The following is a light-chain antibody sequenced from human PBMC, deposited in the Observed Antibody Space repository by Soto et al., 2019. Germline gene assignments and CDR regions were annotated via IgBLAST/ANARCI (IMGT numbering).Light chain of an antibody. J-gene: IGKJ4*01. CDR2: AAS. V-gene: IGKV3-15*01. CDR1: HSVRSN. CDR3: QQYNDWPPLT. Sequence: ETVMTQSPVTLSLSPGDRATLSCRASHSVRSNLAWYQQKPGQPPRLLIYAASTRATGIPGRFSGSGSGTEFTLTISSLQSEDSVVYYCQQYNDWPPLTFGGGTKLEIK.